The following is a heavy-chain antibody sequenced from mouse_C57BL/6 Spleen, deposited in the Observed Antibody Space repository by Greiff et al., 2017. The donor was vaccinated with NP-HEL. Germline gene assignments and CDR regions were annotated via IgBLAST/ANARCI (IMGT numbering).Heavy chain of an antibody. J-gene: IGHJ3*01. CDR2: INPNNGGT. CDR3: ATYDYDFFAY. Sequence: EVKLVESGPELVKPGASVKISCKASGYTFTDYYMNWVKQSHGKSLEWIGDINPNNGGTSYNQKFKGKATLTVDKSSSTAYMELRSLTSEDSAVYYCATYDYDFFAYWGQGTLVTVSA. CDR1: GYTFTDYY. D-gene: IGHD2-4*01. V-gene: IGHV1-26*01.